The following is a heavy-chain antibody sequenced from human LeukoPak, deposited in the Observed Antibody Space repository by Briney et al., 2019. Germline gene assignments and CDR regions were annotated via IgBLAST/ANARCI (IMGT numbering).Heavy chain of an antibody. J-gene: IGHJ5*02. CDR2: INPNSGGT. CDR1: GYTFTGYY. Sequence: ASVKVSCKASGYTFTGYYMHWVRQAPGQGIEWMGWINPNSGGTNYAQKFQGRVTMTRDTSISTAYMELSRLRSDDTAVYYCARAELLWFGELSGQPNNWFDPWGQGTLVTVSS. D-gene: IGHD3-10*01. V-gene: IGHV1-2*02. CDR3: ARAELLWFGELSGQPNNWFDP.